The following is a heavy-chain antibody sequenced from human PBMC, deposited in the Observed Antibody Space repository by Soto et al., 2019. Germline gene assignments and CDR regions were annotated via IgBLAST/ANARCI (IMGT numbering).Heavy chain of an antibody. V-gene: IGHV3-30*03. CDR2: IPYDGSNK. Sequence: PGGALRLYCAASGFTFSSYGMHWVRQAPGKGLEWVAVIPYDGSNKYYADSVKGRFTISRDNSKNTLYLQMNSLRAEDTAVYYCARKYTVVRGVIIDYGMDVWGQGTTVTVTS. CDR3: ARKYTVVRGVIIDYGMDV. CDR1: GFTFSSYG. J-gene: IGHJ6*02. D-gene: IGHD3-10*01.